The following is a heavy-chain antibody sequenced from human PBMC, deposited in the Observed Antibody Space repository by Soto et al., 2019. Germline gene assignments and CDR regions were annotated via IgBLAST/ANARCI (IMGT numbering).Heavy chain of an antibody. CDR2: IYYTGST. CDR3: ARHYNSGSYPLDY. Sequence: PSETLSLTCTVSGGSISGYYWSWIRQPPGKELQYIGYIYYTGSTNYNPSLQSRVTMSVDTSKSQFSLKLNSVSAADTAVYYCARHYNSGSYPLDYWGQGTLVTVSS. D-gene: IGHD3-10*01. J-gene: IGHJ4*02. CDR1: GGSISGYY. V-gene: IGHV4-59*08.